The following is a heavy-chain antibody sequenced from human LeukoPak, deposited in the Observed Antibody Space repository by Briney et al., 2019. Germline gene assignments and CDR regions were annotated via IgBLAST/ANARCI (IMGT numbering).Heavy chain of an antibody. CDR3: AXXXXXXXXXYPSYYFDY. Sequence: SETLSLTCTVSGGSISSYYWSWIRQPPGKGLEWIGYIYYSGSTNYNPSLKSRVTISVDTSKNQFSLKLSSVTAADTAVYYCAXXXXXXXXXYPSYYFDYWGQGTLVTVSS. CDR2: IYYSGST. J-gene: IGHJ4*02. V-gene: IGHV4-59*12. CDR1: GGSISSYY. D-gene: IGHD3-16*02.